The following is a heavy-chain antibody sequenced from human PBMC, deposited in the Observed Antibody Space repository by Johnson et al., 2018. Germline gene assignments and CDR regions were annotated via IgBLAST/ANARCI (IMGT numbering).Heavy chain of an antibody. D-gene: IGHD3-10*01. Sequence: VQLVESGGGLLQPGGSLRLSCSASGFTFSSYSLSWVRQAPGKGLEWLSGISDSGDSTFYADSVKGRFTVSRANSKNTLYLQMNGLRVEDTAVYFCAGSSMGRGPFDIWGQGTMVTVSS. CDR3: AGSSMGRGPFDI. V-gene: IGHV3-23*04. J-gene: IGHJ3*02. CDR2: ISDSGDST. CDR1: GFTFSSYS.